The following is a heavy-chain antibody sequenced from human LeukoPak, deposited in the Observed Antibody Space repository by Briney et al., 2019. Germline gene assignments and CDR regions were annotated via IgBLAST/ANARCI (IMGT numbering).Heavy chain of an antibody. CDR3: ARGRGSSWYGPGAFDI. CDR2: IYYSGST. CDR1: GGSISSYY. D-gene: IGHD6-13*01. J-gene: IGHJ3*02. V-gene: IGHV4-59*01. Sequence: PSETLSLTCTVSGGSISSYYWSWIRQPPGKGLEWIGYIYYSGSTNYNPSLKSRVTISVDTSKNQFSLKLSSVTAADTAVYYCARGRGSSWYGPGAFDIWGQGTMVTVSS.